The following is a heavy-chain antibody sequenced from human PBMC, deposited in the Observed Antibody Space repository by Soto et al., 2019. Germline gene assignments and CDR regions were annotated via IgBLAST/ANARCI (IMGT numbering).Heavy chain of an antibody. J-gene: IGHJ6*02. V-gene: IGHV3-21*01. CDR1: GLSFSTHS. Sequence: EVQLVASGGGLVEPGGSLRLSCAPSGLSFSTHSMNWVRQAPGKGLEWVSSISSDSYYIYYADSVKGRFTISRDNAKNSLYLQMNSLRADDTAVYYWARNRNPSSKTHGIDVWGQGTTVTVSS. CDR3: ARNRNPSSKTHGIDV. CDR2: ISSDSYYI.